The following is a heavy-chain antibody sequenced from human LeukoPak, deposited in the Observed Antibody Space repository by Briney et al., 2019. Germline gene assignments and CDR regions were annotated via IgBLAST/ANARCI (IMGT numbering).Heavy chain of an antibody. V-gene: IGHV3-30*04. Sequence: PGRSLRLSCAASGFTFSSYAMHWVRQAPGKGLEWVAVISYDGSNKYYADSVKGRFTISRDNSKNTLYLQMNSLRAEDTAVYYCARDAARGWSRDYYYYGMDAWGKGTTVTVSS. CDR2: ISYDGSNK. CDR1: GFTFSSYA. J-gene: IGHJ6*04. D-gene: IGHD6-19*01. CDR3: ARDAARGWSRDYYYYGMDA.